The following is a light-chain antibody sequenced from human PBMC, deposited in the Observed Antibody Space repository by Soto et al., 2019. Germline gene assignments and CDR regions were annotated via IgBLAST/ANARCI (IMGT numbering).Light chain of an antibody. Sequence: QSVLTQPPSASGTPGQRVTISCSGSSSNIGSNTVNWYQQLPGTAPKLLIYSNDQRPSGVPDRFSGSNSGTSASLAISGLQSEDEADYYCAAWDGSLNGYVFGTGTKLTVL. CDR2: SND. CDR1: SSNIGSNT. J-gene: IGLJ1*01. CDR3: AAWDGSLNGYV. V-gene: IGLV1-44*01.